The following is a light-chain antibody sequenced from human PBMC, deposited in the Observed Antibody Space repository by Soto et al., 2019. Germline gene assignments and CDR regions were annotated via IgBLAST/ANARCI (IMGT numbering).Light chain of an antibody. CDR1: QDITNY. CDR2: DAT. J-gene: IGKJ4*01. V-gene: IGKV1-33*01. Sequence: DIQIAQFPSSLSASVGDRVTITCQSSQDITNYLNWYQQKPGKAPKLLIYDATNLETGVPSRFSGGGSGTDFTLTISSLQPEDFATYYCQQYENLPLTFGGGTKVDIK. CDR3: QQYENLPLT.